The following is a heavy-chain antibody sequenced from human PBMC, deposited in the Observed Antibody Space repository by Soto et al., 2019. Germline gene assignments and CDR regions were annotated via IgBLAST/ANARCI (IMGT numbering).Heavy chain of an antibody. Sequence: EVQRVESGGGLVKPGGSLRVSCTTSGFTFTNAWKSWVRQAPGKGLEWVGRIKSKTDGGTIDYAAPVKGRFTISREDSKNTLYLQMSAVQAEDTAVYYCPTTKGRLPPLTNDYWGHGTLVTVSS. CDR3: PTTKGRLPPLTNDY. D-gene: IGHD2-8*01. CDR1: GFTFTNAW. V-gene: IGHV3-15*01. CDR2: IKSKTDGGTI. J-gene: IGHJ4*01.